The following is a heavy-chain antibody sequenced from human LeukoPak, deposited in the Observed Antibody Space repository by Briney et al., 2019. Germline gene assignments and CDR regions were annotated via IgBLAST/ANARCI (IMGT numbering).Heavy chain of an antibody. CDR1: GFTFINAW. Sequence: GGSLRPSCAASGFTFINAWMSWVRQAPGKGLEWVGRIKSKTDGGTTDYAGTVKGRFTISRDDSKKTLYLQMNSLKTEDTAVYYCTTDIVVVPAGMRGYWGQGTLVTVSS. CDR3: TTDIVVVPAGMRGY. V-gene: IGHV3-15*01. D-gene: IGHD2-2*01. J-gene: IGHJ4*02. CDR2: IKSKTDGGTT.